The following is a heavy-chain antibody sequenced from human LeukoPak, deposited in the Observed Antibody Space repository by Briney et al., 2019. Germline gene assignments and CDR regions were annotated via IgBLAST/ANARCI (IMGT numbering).Heavy chain of an antibody. CDR1: GFTFSSYS. V-gene: IGHV3-21*01. CDR2: ISSSSSYI. CDR3: ARNQQLAPDY. D-gene: IGHD6-13*01. Sequence: TGGSLRLSCAVSGFTFSSYSMNWVRQAPGKGLEWVSSISSSSSYIYYADSVKGRFTISRDNAKNSLYLQMNSLRAEDTAVYYCARNQQLAPDYWGQGTLVTVSS. J-gene: IGHJ4*02.